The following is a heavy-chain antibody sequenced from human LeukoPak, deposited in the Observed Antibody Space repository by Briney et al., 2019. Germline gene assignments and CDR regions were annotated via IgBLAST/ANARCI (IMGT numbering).Heavy chain of an antibody. CDR2: ISAYNGNT. CDR3: ARVVYFSSWYYYYYYYYMDV. V-gene: IGHV1-18*01. J-gene: IGHJ6*03. CDR1: GYTFTSYG. Sequence: ASVKVSCKASGYTFTSYGISWVRQAPGQGLEWMGWISAYNGNTNYAQRLQGRVTMTTDTSTSTAYMELRSLRSDDTAVYYCARVVYFSSWYYYYYYYYMDVWGKGTTVTVSS. D-gene: IGHD6-13*01.